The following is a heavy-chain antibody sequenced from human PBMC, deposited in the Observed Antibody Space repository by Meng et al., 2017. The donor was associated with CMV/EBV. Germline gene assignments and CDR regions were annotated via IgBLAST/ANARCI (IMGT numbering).Heavy chain of an antibody. CDR3: ARGNNYDFWSGDAFDI. Sequence: GGSLRLSCAASGFTFSSYWMSWVRQAPGKGLEWVANIKQDGSEKYYVDSVKGRLTISRDNAKNSLYLQMNSLRAEDTAVYYCARGNNYDFWSGDAFDIWGQGTMVTVS. CDR1: GFTFSSYW. J-gene: IGHJ3*02. V-gene: IGHV3-7*01. CDR2: IKQDGSEK. D-gene: IGHD3-3*01.